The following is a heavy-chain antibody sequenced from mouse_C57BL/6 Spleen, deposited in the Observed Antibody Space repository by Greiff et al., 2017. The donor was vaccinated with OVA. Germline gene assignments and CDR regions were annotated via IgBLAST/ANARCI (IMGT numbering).Heavy chain of an antibody. V-gene: IGHV5-12*01. Sequence: EVKLVESGGGLVQPGGSLKLSCAASGFTFSDYYMYWVRQTPEKRLEWVAYISNGGGSTYYPDTVKGRFTISRDNAKNTLYLQMSRLKSEDTAMYYCARQGGSSPAWFAYWGQGTLVTVSA. CDR3: ARQGGSSPAWFAY. CDR1: GFTFSDYY. D-gene: IGHD1-1*01. CDR2: ISNGGGST. J-gene: IGHJ3*01.